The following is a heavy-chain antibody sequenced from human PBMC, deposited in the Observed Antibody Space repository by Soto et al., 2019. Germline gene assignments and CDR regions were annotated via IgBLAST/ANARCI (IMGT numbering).Heavy chain of an antibody. Sequence: QVQLQESGPGLVKPSGTLSLTCAVSSDSISTNYWWSWVRQPPGKGLEWIGEIYHSGRTNYNPSLKIRVTISVDKSKNQFSLKLNSVTAADTAVYYCARGWEVGYQLPLANWFDPWGQGTLVTVSS. J-gene: IGHJ5*02. CDR1: SDSISTNYW. CDR3: ARGWEVGYQLPLANWFDP. CDR2: IYHSGRT. V-gene: IGHV4-4*02. D-gene: IGHD2-15*01.